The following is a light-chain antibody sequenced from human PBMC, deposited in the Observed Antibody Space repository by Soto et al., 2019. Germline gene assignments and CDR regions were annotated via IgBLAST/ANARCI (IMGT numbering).Light chain of an antibody. CDR2: AAS. CDR1: QGIGND. J-gene: IGKJ4*01. V-gene: IGKV1-17*01. CDR3: QQYNSYPLT. Sequence: DIQMTQSPSSLSASVGDRVTITCRASQGIGNDLGWYQQKPGNAHKRLIFAASSLQSGVPSRFSGSESGTEFTLTISSLQPEDVATYYCQQYNSYPLTFGGWTKVEVK.